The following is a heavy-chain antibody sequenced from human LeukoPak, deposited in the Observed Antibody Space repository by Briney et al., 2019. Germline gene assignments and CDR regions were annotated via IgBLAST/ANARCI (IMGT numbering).Heavy chain of an antibody. CDR2: ISYDGSNK. Sequence: GGSLRLSCEASGFTFSSYGMHWVRQAPGKGLEWVAVISYDGSNKYYADSVKGRFTISRDNSKNTLYLQMNSLGAEDTAVYYCARAALYGELRHPGSWFDPWGQGTLVTVSS. CDR1: GFTFSSYG. J-gene: IGHJ5*02. D-gene: IGHD1-26*01. CDR3: ARAALYGELRHPGSWFDP. V-gene: IGHV3-30*03.